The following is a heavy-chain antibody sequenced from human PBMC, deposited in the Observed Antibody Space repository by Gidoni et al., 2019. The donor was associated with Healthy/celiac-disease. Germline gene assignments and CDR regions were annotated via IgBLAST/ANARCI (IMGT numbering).Heavy chain of an antibody. CDR1: GYTFTSYA. D-gene: IGHD2-2*01. CDR3: ARDRLSPYAPLFDP. J-gene: IGHJ5*02. Sequence: QVQLVQSGAEVKKPGASVKVSCKASGYTFTSYAMHWVRQAPGQRLEWMGWINAGNGNTKYSQKFQGRVTITRDTSASTAYMELSSLRSEDTAVYYCARDRLSPYAPLFDPWGQGTLVTVSA. V-gene: IGHV1-3*01. CDR2: INAGNGNT.